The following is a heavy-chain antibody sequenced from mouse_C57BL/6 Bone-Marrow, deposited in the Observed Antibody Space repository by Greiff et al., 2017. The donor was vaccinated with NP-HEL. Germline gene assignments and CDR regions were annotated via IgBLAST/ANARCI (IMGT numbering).Heavy chain of an antibody. V-gene: IGHV1-80*01. CDR3: ARHWDGVDY. J-gene: IGHJ2*01. CDR2: IYPGDGDT. CDR1: GYAFSSYW. D-gene: IGHD4-1*01. Sequence: QVQLQQSGAELVKPGASVKISCKASGYAFSSYWMNWVKQGPGKGLEWIGQIYPGDGDTNYNGKFKGKATLTADKSSSTAYMQLSSLTSEDSAVYFCARHWDGVDYWGQGTTLTVSS.